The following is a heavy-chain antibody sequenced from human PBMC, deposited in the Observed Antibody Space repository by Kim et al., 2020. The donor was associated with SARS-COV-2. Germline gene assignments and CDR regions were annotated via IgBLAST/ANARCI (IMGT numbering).Heavy chain of an antibody. V-gene: IGHV6-1*01. D-gene: IGHD6-13*01. Sequence: YAESVIRRITINPDSAENQFSLRLTSVTPEDTAVYYCAREWVGSWHYFDYWGQGTLVTVSS. CDR3: AREWVGSWHYFDY. J-gene: IGHJ4*02.